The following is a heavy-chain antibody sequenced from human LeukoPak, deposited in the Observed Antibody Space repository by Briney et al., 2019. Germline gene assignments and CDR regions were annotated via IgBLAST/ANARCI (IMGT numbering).Heavy chain of an antibody. Sequence: QPGGSLRLSCAASGFTFSSYAMSWVRQAPGKGLEWVSAISGSGGSTYYAGSVKGRFTISRDNSKNTLYLQMNSLRAEDTAVYYCARTRGGITMIVVVISGVDYWGQGTLVTVSS. J-gene: IGHJ4*02. CDR2: ISGSGGST. D-gene: IGHD3-22*01. V-gene: IGHV3-23*01. CDR1: GFTFSSYA. CDR3: ARTRGGITMIVVVISGVDY.